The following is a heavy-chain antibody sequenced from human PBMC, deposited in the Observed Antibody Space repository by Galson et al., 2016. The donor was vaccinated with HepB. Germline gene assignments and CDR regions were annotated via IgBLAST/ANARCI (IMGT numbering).Heavy chain of an antibody. V-gene: IGHV3-23*01. D-gene: IGHD6-19*01. J-gene: IGHJ4*02. CDR2: VNNGGNP. CDR3: AKDHPSSGWPTFDH. CDR1: GFTFRNFA. Sequence: SLRLSCAASGFTFRNFAMSWVRQAAGKGLEWVASVNNGGNPYYADSVKGRFIVSRDNSRNTLDLQLNSLRAEDTAVYYCAKDHPSSGWPTFDHWGPGTLVTVSS.